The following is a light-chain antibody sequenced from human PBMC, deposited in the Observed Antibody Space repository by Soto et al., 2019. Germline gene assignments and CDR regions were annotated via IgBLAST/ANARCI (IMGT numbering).Light chain of an antibody. CDR1: QSVTTN. CDR2: DAS. CDR3: QQRSNWPRA. Sequence: EIVMTQSPASLSVSPGESATLSCRASQSVTTNLAWYQQKPGQAPRLLIYDASNRATGIPARFSGSGSGTDFTLTISSLEPEDFAVYYCQQRSNWPRAFGQGTRLEI. J-gene: IGKJ5*01. V-gene: IGKV3-11*01.